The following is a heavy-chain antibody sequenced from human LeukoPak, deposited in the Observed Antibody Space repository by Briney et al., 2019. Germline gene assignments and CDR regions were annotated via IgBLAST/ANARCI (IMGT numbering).Heavy chain of an antibody. J-gene: IGHJ4*02. V-gene: IGHV1-2*02. CDR3: ATVRDIVVGGGPYYFDY. D-gene: IGHD2-15*01. CDR2: INPHNGDT. Sequence: ASVKVSFKASGYTFIGYYLHWVRQAPGQGLEWMGWINPHNGDTNHAQKFQGRVTMTRDTSITTAYMELSRLKSDDTAVYYCATVRDIVVGGGPYYFDYWGQGTLVTVSS. CDR1: GYTFIGYY.